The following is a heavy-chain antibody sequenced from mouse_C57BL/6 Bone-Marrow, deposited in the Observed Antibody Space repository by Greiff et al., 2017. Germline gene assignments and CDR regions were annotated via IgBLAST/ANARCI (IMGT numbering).Heavy chain of an antibody. CDR2: ISSGSSTI. D-gene: IGHD1-1*01. CDR1: GFTFSDYG. V-gene: IGHV5-17*01. Sequence: EVKLQESGGGLVKPGGSLKLSCAASGFTFSDYGMHWVRQAPEKGLEWVAYISSGSSTIYYADTVKGRFTISRDNAKNTLFLQMTSLRSEDTAMYYCAGGGSSPYYAMDYWGQGTSVTVSS. J-gene: IGHJ4*01. CDR3: AGGGSSPYYAMDY.